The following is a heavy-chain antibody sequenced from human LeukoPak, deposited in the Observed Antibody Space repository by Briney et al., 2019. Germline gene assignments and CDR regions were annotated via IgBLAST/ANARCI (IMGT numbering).Heavy chain of an antibody. J-gene: IGHJ6*03. Sequence: VASVKVSCKASGYTFTSYYIHWVRQAPGQGLEWMGLINPSGGSTNYAQKFQGRVTMTRDTSTSTVYMELSSLRSEDTAVYYCARGPRVTMIRGGQWHSYMDVWGKGTTVTISS. V-gene: IGHV1-46*01. D-gene: IGHD3-10*01. CDR2: INPSGGST. CDR1: GYTFTSYY. CDR3: ARGPRVTMIRGGQWHSYMDV.